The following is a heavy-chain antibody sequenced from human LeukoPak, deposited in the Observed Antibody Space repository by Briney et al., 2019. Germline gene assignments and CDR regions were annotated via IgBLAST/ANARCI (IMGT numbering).Heavy chain of an antibody. CDR2: IRYDGGNK. J-gene: IGHJ4*02. CDR3: AKSSSAYYYPYFDY. V-gene: IGHV3-30*02. CDR1: GFTFSSYG. D-gene: IGHD3-10*01. Sequence: GGSLRLSCAASGFTFSSYGMHWVRQAPGKGLEWVAFIRYDGGNKYYADSVKGRFTISRDNSKNTLYLQMNSLRAEDTAVYYCAKSSSAYYYPYFDYWGQGTLVTVSS.